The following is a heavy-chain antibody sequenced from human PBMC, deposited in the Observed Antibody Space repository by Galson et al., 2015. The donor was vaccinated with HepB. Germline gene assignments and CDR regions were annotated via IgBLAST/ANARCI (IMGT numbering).Heavy chain of an antibody. D-gene: IGHD5-24*01. Sequence: SVKVSCKASGYSFNFYSIHWMRQAHGHRLEWMGRVNAGNGDTRYSQKFQDRITLTRDTSATTTYMELSSMESEDTAVYYCVRGGQWPQFYFFDYWGQGTLVTVSS. CDR1: GYSFNFYS. J-gene: IGHJ4*02. V-gene: IGHV1-3*01. CDR3: VRGGQWPQFYFFDY. CDR2: VNAGNGDT.